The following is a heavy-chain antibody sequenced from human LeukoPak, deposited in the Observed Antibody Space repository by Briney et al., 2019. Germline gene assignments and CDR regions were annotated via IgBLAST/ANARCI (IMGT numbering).Heavy chain of an antibody. CDR1: GGSFSGYY. D-gene: IGHD6-19*01. Sequence: SETLSLTCAVYGGSFSGYYWSWIRQPPGKGLEWIGEINHSGSTNYNPSLKSRVTISVDTSKNQFSLKLSSVTAADTAVYYCARRMEAVAEWNAFDYWGRGTLVTVSS. CDR3: ARRMEAVAEWNAFDY. V-gene: IGHV4-34*01. J-gene: IGHJ4*02. CDR2: INHSGST.